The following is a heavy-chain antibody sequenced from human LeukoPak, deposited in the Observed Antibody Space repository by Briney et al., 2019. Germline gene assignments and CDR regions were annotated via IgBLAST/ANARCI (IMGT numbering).Heavy chain of an antibody. D-gene: IGHD3-22*01. CDR3: ARDNYYYDSSGYYFDY. Sequence: GGSLRLSCAASGFTFSSYEMNWVRQAPGKGLEWVANIKQDGSEKYYVDSVKGRFTISRDNAKNSLYLQMNSLRAEDTAVYYCARDNYYYDSSGYYFDYWGQGTLVTVSS. CDR1: GFTFSSYE. J-gene: IGHJ4*02. V-gene: IGHV3-7*01. CDR2: IKQDGSEK.